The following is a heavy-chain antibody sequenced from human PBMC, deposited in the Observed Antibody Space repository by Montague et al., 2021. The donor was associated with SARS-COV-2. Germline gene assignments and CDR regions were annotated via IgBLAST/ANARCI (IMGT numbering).Heavy chain of an antibody. D-gene: IGHD3-22*01. Sequence: SLRLSCAASGFTFSSYRMNWVRQAPGKGLEWVSFISSSSSTIYYADSVKGRFTISRDNAKNSLYLQMNSLRDEDTAVYYCASDSISTMIVVVYYDGMDVWGQGTTVTVSS. V-gene: IGHV3-48*02. CDR2: ISSSSSTI. CDR3: ASDSISTMIVVVYYDGMDV. J-gene: IGHJ6*02. CDR1: GFTFSSYR.